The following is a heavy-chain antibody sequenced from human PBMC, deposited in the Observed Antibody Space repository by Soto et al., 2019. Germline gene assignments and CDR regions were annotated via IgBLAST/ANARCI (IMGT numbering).Heavy chain of an antibody. CDR2: ISHLENT. D-gene: IGHD5-12*01. CDR3: ARGGGYDSFDY. V-gene: IGHV4-30-2*06. J-gene: IGHJ4*02. Sequence: QLQLQESGSGVVKTSETLSLTCTVSGATISYGGFSWSWIRQSPGKGLEWIGYISHLENTYLHPSFKSRLTMSIDRTRNQFSLKLSSVTAADMAVYYCARGGGYDSFDYWGQGVLVTVSS. CDR1: GATISYGGFS.